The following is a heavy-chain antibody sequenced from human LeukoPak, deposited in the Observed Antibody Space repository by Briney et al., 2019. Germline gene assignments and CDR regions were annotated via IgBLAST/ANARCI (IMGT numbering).Heavy chain of an antibody. D-gene: IGHD3-22*01. CDR1: GFTFSSYG. V-gene: IGHV3-30*02. CDR3: AKDWDAIYDSSSYPDY. J-gene: IGHJ4*02. Sequence: PGGSLRLSCSASGFTFSSYGMHWVRQAPGKGLVWVAFIRYDGSDKYYADSVKGRFTISRDNSRNTLYLQMNSLRAEDTAVYYCAKDWDAIYDSSSYPDYWGQGTLVTVSS. CDR2: IRYDGSDK.